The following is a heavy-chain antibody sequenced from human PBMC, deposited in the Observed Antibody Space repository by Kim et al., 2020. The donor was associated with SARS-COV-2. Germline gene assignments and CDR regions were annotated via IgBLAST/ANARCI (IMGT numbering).Heavy chain of an antibody. D-gene: IGHD3-3*01. Sequence: GGSLRLSCATSGFTFNIYHMAWVRQAPGRGLEWVAAIKSDGRRMDYPDSVRGRFTISRVNAETSLFLQMNSLRVEDTAVYYCARAACWGPLVYFFWFDY. J-gene: IGHJ4*01. CDR1: GFTFNIYH. CDR2: IKSDGRRM. V-gene: IGHV3-48*03. CDR3: ARAACWGPLVYFFWFDY.